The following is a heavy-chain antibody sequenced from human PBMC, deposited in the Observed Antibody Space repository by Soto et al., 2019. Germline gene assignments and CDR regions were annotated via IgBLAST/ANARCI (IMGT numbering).Heavy chain of an antibody. V-gene: IGHV1-18*01. Sequence: QVQVVQSGAEVKKPGASVKVSCKASGYTFISYGISWVRQAPGQGLEWMGWISTYNDKTNHTQKLQGRVTMTTDTSTITAYMELRSLKSDDTAVYYCARAGSIDDAFDIWGQGTMVTVSS. CDR2: ISTYNDKT. CDR3: ARAGSIDDAFDI. J-gene: IGHJ3*02. CDR1: GYTFISYG. D-gene: IGHD6-6*01.